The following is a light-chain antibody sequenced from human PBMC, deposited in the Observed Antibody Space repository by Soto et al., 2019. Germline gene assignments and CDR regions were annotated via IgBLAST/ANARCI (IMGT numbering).Light chain of an antibody. J-gene: IGLJ1*01. Sequence: VLTQPPSASGSPGQSVTISCTGTSSDVGGYNYVSWYQQHPGKAPKLMIYDVSKRPSGVPDRFSGSKSGNTASLTISGLQAEDEADYYCCSYAGSYSYVFGTGTKVTVL. CDR1: SSDVGGYNY. CDR2: DVS. CDR3: CSYAGSYSYV. V-gene: IGLV2-11*01.